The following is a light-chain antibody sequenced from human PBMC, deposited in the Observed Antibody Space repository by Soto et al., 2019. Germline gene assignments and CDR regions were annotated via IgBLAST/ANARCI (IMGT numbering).Light chain of an antibody. CDR2: AAS. V-gene: IGKV1-12*01. Sequence: DIQMTQSPSSVSASVGDRVTITCRASQGISNWLAWYQQKAGQAPKLLIYAASGLHSGVPSRFSGSGSGTDFTLTISRLQPEDFATYFCQQSDSFPHTFGRGTKLEI. J-gene: IGKJ2*01. CDR3: QQSDSFPHT. CDR1: QGISNW.